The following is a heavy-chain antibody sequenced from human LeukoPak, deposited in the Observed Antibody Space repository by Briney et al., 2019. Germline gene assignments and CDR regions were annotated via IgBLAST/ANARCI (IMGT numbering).Heavy chain of an antibody. D-gene: IGHD2-2*01. CDR2: IYTSGST. CDR1: GGSISSGSYY. CDR3: ARAELGYCSSTSCPVVFDI. V-gene: IGHV4-61*02. Sequence: SETLSLTCTVSGGSISSGSYYWSWIRQPAGKGLEWIGRIYTSGSTNYNPSLKSRVTISVDTSKNQFSLKLSSVTAADTAVYYCARAELGYCSSTSCPVVFDIWGQGTMVTISS. J-gene: IGHJ3*02.